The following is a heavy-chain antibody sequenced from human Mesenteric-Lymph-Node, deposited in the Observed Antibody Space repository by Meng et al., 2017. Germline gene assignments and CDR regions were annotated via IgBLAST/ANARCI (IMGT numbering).Heavy chain of an antibody. CDR3: ARFVPLTTAASYFDY. CDR2: IYYSGTT. CDR1: GGSISSYY. Sequence: QVQLQESGPGLVKPSETLSLTCTVSGGSISSYYWSWIRQPPGKGLEWIGFIYYSGTTNYNPSFKSRVTISVDTSKNQFSLKLSSVTAADTAIYYCARFVPLTTAASYFDYWGQGTLVTVSS. J-gene: IGHJ4*02. D-gene: IGHD4-17*01. V-gene: IGHV4-59*01.